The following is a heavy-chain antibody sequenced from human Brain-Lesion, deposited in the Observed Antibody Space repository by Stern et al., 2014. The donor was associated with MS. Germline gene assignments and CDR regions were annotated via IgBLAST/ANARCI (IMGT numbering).Heavy chain of an antibody. Sequence: QVQLVQSGAEVKKPGASVKVSCKTSGYIFTGYYIHWVRQAPGQGLEWMAWINPNTGGKTYAQKFQGRVTMSRDTSISTDYVELSSLTSDDTAVYYCARDQRGITIFGVVTDYYYLGMDVWGQGTTVTVSS. J-gene: IGHJ6*02. CDR1: GYIFTGYY. CDR2: INPNTGGK. V-gene: IGHV1-2*02. CDR3: ARDQRGITIFGVVTDYYYLGMDV. D-gene: IGHD3-3*01.